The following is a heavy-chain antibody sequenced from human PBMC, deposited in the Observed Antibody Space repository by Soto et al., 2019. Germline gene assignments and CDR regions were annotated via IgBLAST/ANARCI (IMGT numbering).Heavy chain of an antibody. CDR2: IRGSGGHT. V-gene: IGHV3-23*01. CDR1: GFTFNIYA. Sequence: GGSLRLSCAASGFTFNIYAMSWVRQAPGKGLEWVSVIRGSGGHTTYADSVKGRFTISRDDSTNTLHLQMNSLRAEETALYFCEKDFASGIQTIHLDYWGQGT. D-gene: IGHD3-10*01. J-gene: IGHJ4*02. CDR3: EKDFASGIQTIHLDY.